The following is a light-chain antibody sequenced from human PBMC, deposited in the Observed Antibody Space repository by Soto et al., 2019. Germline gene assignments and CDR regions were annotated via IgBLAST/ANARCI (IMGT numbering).Light chain of an antibody. CDR2: DAS. CDR3: QQRSDWPRVT. V-gene: IGKV3-11*01. CDR1: ARVSSY. J-gene: IGKJ5*01. Sequence: EIVMTQSPATLSVSPGERATLSCRASARVSSYLAWYQQKPGRAPRLLIYDASTRATGIPARFSGSGSGTDFTLTISSLEPEDFAVYYCQQRSDWPRVTFGQGTRLEIK.